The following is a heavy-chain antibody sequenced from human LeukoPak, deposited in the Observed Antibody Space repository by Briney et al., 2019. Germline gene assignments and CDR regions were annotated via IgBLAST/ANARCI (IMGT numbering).Heavy chain of an antibody. J-gene: IGHJ4*02. CDR3: ARGSGRHDY. D-gene: IGHD1-26*01. CDR1: GGSIRSYY. V-gene: IGHV4-59*01. Sequence: SETLSLTCTVSGGSIRSYYWSWIRQPPGKGLEWIGYIYYSGSTKHNPSLKSRVTISVDTSKNQFSLKLSSVTAADTAVYYCARGSGRHDYWGQGTLVAVSS. CDR2: IYYSGST.